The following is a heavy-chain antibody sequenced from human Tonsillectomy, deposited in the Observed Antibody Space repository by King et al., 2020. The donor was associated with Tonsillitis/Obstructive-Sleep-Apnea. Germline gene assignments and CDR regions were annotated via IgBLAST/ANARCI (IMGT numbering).Heavy chain of an antibody. J-gene: IGHJ4*02. CDR1: GYSFTSYW. D-gene: IGHD5-24*01. CDR2: IYPSDSDT. Sequence: VQLMESGAEVKKPGESLNISCKGSGYSFTSYWIGWVRQMPGKGLEWMGIIYPSDSDTRYSPSFQGQVTISADKSISTAYLQWSSLKASDTAMYYCARSRVSDGCSYKGYCEYWGQGTLVTVSS. CDR3: ARSRVSDGCSYKGYCEY. V-gene: IGHV5-51*03.